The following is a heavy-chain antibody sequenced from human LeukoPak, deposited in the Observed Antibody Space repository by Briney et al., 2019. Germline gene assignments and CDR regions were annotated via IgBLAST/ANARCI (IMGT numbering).Heavy chain of an antibody. CDR1: GFTFSSYA. V-gene: IGHV3-23*01. J-gene: IGHJ3*02. Sequence: GGSLRLSCAASGFTFSSYAMSWVRQAPGKGLEWVSAISGSGGSTYYADSVKGRFTISRDNSKNTVYLEMNKLRAEDTAVYYCAKSRFSGINDAFDIWGQGSLVTVSS. CDR3: AKSRFSGINDAFDI. CDR2: ISGSGGST. D-gene: IGHD6-19*01.